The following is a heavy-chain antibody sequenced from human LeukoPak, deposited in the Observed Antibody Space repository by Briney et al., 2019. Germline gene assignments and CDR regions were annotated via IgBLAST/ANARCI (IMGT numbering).Heavy chain of an antibody. V-gene: IGHV4-34*01. CDR1: GGSFSGYY. D-gene: IGHD6-19*01. CDR2: INHSGST. J-gene: IGHJ4*02. CDR3: ARKIAVAKSGAPDY. Sequence: SETLSLTCAVYGGSFSGYYWSWIRQPPGKGLEWIGEINHSGSTNHNPSLKSRVTISVDTSKNQFSLKLSSVTAADTAVYYCARKIAVAKSGAPDYWGQGTLVTVSS.